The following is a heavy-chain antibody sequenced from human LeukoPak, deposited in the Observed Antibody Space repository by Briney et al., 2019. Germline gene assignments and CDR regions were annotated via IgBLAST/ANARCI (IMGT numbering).Heavy chain of an antibody. CDR2: VSQSGGA. J-gene: IGHJ3*02. V-gene: IGHV4-34*01. Sequence: KPSETLSLTCAVSGGSFSGYHCSWIRQTPGKGLEWIGEVSQSGGASYNPSLKSRVTISVETSKNHFSLKLTSATAADTAMYYCAGSYGGNAVGPFDTWGQGTMVTVSS. CDR1: GGSFSGYH. D-gene: IGHD4-23*01. CDR3: AGSYGGNAVGPFDT.